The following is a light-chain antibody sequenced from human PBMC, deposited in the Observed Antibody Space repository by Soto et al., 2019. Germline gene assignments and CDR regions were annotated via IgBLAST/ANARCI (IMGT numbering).Light chain of an antibody. CDR1: QSISSW. V-gene: IGKV1-5*03. Sequence: DIQMTQSPSTLSASVGDRVTITCRASQSISSWLAWYQQKPGKAPKVLIYKASILEGGVPPRFSGSGSGTEFTLTISSLQPDDSATYYFQQYSSYWTFGQGTKVEIK. CDR2: KAS. J-gene: IGKJ1*01. CDR3: QQYSSYWT.